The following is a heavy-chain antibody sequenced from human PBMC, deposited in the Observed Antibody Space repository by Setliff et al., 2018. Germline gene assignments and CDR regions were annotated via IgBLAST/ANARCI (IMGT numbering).Heavy chain of an antibody. CDR1: GGSISSYY. CDR2: IYYSGST. Sequence: SETLSLTCTVSGGSISSYYWSWIRQPPGKGLKWIGYIYYSGSTNYNPSLKRRVTISVDTSKNQFSLKLSSVNAADTAVYYCARAPYYYDSSGYYYMGPNDYWGQGTLVTVSS. D-gene: IGHD3-22*01. CDR3: ARAPYYYDSSGYYYMGPNDY. V-gene: IGHV4-59*01. J-gene: IGHJ4*02.